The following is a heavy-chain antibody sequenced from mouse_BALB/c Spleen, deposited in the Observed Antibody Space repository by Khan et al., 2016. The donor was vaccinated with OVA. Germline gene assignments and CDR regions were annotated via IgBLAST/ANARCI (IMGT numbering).Heavy chain of an antibody. Sequence: QVQLQQSGTELVKPGASVKLSCKADGYTFTNYDINWVRQRPEQGLEWIGWIFPGDDSTKYNEKFKDKATLTTDKSSSTAYMQLSRLTSEDADVYFCARRRGSMDYWGQGTSVTVSS. CDR2: IFPGDDST. J-gene: IGHJ4*01. V-gene: IGHV1-85*01. CDR3: ARRRGSMDY. CDR1: GYTFTNYD.